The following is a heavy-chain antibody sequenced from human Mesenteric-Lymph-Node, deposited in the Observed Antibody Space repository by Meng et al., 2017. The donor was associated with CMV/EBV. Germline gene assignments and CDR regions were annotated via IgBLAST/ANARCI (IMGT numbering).Heavy chain of an antibody. V-gene: IGHV3-30*02. CDR2: IRYEGVST. CDR1: GLDFSKFG. Sequence: GESLKISCEASGLDFSKFGMHWVRQAPGKGLEWVAFIRYEGVSTYYPSSVKGRFTVSRDNSQNTMFLHMNSLKTEDTAVYYCAKADDIFDVWGQGIMVTVSS. CDR3: AKADDIFDV. J-gene: IGHJ3*01. D-gene: IGHD3-22*01.